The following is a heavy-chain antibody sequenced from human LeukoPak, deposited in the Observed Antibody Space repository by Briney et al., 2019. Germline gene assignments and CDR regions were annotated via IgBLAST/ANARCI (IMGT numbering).Heavy chain of an antibody. CDR2: IIPIFGTA. Sequence: SVKVSCKASGGTFSSYAISWVRQAPGQGLEWMGGIIPIFGTANYAQKFQGRVTITADKSTSTAYMELSSLRSEDTAVYYCGTSPNGYSPHNWFDPWGQGTLVTVSS. CDR3: GTSPNGYSPHNWFDP. V-gene: IGHV1-69*06. J-gene: IGHJ5*02. CDR1: GGTFSSYA. D-gene: IGHD4-17*01.